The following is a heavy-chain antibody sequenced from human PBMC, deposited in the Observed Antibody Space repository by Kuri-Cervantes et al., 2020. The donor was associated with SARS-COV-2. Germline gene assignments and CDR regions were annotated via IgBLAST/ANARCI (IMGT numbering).Heavy chain of an antibody. CDR1: GGTFTSYD. D-gene: IGHD1-1*01. J-gene: IGHJ4*02. CDR3: ARIASSLGTDF. Sequence: SVKVSCKASGGTFTSYDINWVRQAPGQGLEWVGGITPVFGPAHYAQSFQGRVTITADKSTSPAYMELSSLRSEDTAVYYCARIASSLGTDFWGQGSLVTVSS. CDR2: ITPVFGPA. V-gene: IGHV1-69*06.